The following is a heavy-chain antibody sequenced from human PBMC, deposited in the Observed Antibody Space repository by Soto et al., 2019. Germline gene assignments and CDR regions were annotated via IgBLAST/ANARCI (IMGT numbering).Heavy chain of an antibody. V-gene: IGHV4-31*03. CDR3: ARAVPAATLDY. J-gene: IGHJ4*02. CDR2: MYYSGSA. D-gene: IGHD2-2*01. CDR1: GASINSGGYY. Sequence: QVQLQESGPGLVKPSQTLSLTCTVSGASINSGGYYWSWIRRHPGKGLEWIGCMYYSGSAYYNPSLKSRITISVDTSETQFSLNLSSVSAADTAVYYCARAVPAATLDYWGQGTLVTVSS.